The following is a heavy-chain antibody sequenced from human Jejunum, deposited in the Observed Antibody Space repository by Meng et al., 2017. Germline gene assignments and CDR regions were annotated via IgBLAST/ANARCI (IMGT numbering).Heavy chain of an antibody. CDR2: IYHTGTT. CDR3: ARDLLGPAIAATGWFDP. CDR1: CASKSDSNW. D-gene: IGHD6-13*01. Sequence: VHLQEPGPASANPCGTLALTCAVSCASKSDSNWWSWVRQPLGKALEWIGEIYHTGTTNYNPSLKSRVTMSLDKSKNQFSLELTSVTAADTAVYYCARDLLGPAIAATGWFDPWGQGTLVTVSS. J-gene: IGHJ5*02. V-gene: IGHV4-4*02.